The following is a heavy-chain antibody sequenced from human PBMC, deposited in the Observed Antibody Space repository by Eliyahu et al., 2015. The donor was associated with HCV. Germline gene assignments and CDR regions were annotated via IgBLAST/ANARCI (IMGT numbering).Heavy chain of an antibody. CDR1: GYSXSSGYS. V-gene: IGHV4-38-2*01. Sequence: QVQLQESGPGLVKPSXTLSLXCAVSGYSXSSGYSWXWIRQPPGKGLEWIGSIYHSGNTYYNPSLKSRVTISVDTSKNQFSLKLTSVTAADTAVYYCASNSPAVDYWGQGSLVTVSS. D-gene: IGHD2-2*01. CDR2: IYHSGNT. J-gene: IGHJ4*02. CDR3: ASNSPAVDY.